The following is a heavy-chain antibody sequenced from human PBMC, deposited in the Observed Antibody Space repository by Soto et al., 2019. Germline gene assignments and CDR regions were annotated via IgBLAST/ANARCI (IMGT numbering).Heavy chain of an antibody. CDR3: ARDLSWGSNWYYYMDV. V-gene: IGHV3-48*01. Sequence: GGSLRLSSATSGFILSDCAMNWVRQDPGKGLEWVSYISSSSSVIDYADSVKGRFTVSRDNARNSLYLQMNSLRAEDTAVYYCARDLSWGSNWYYYMDVWGKGTTVTVSS. D-gene: IGHD7-27*01. J-gene: IGHJ6*03. CDR2: ISSSSSVI. CDR1: GFILSDCA.